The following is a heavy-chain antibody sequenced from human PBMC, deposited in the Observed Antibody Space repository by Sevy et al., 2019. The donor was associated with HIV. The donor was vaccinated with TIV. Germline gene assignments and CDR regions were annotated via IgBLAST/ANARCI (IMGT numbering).Heavy chain of an antibody. CDR2: IYSGCNT. CDR1: GFTFGTYA. V-gene: IGHV3-23*05. J-gene: IGHJ4*02. Sequence: GGSLRLSCAASGFTFGTYAMNWVRQAPGKGLEWVSAIYSGCNTYYADSVKGRFTISRDNSKNTVYLQINSLRAEDTAVYYCARETLSGYNLWGQGTLVTVSS. CDR3: ARETLSGYNL. D-gene: IGHD5-12*01.